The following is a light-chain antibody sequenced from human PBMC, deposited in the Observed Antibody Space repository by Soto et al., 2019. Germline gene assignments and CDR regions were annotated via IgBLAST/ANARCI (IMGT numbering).Light chain of an antibody. V-gene: IGKV1-27*01. CDR1: QGIANY. CDR2: AAS. Sequence: DIQMTQSPSSLSASVGDRVTITCRASQGIANYLVWYQQKPGKVPKLLIYAASTLHSGVPSRFSGSGSGTDFTLTISGLQPEDAATYYCQKYNSDPPLTFGGGTKVEIK. J-gene: IGKJ4*01. CDR3: QKYNSDPPLT.